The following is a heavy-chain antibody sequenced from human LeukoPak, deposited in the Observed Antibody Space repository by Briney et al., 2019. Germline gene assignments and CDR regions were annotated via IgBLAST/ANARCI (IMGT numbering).Heavy chain of an antibody. CDR1: GYSFTSYW. CDR3: ARLSPNYYDSSVDPYYFDY. J-gene: IGHJ4*02. D-gene: IGHD3-22*01. V-gene: IGHV5-51*01. Sequence: GESLKISCKGSGYSFTSYWIGWVRQMPGKGLEWMGIIYPGDSDTRYSPSFQGQVTISADKSISTAYLQWSSLKASDTAMYYCARLSPNYYDSSVDPYYFDYWGQGTLVTVSS. CDR2: IYPGDSDT.